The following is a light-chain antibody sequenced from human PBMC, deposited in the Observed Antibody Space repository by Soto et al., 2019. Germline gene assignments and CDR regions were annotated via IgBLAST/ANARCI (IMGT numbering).Light chain of an antibody. CDR2: DAS. CDR3: QEYNSDSYA. CDR1: QSISTW. Sequence: DIQMTQSPSTLSASVGDRVTITCRASQSISTWLAWYQRKPGKAPKLLIYDASSLDSGVPSRFSGSGSGTEFTLTISSLQPDDSGTYYCQEYNSDSYAFGQGTKLQIK. V-gene: IGKV1-5*01. J-gene: IGKJ2*01.